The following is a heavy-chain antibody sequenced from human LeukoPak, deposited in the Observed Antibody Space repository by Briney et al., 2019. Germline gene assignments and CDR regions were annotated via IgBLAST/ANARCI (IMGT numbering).Heavy chain of an antibody. J-gene: IGHJ3*02. CDR1: GGSVRSYY. CDR3: ARGWLLLRHDAFDI. D-gene: IGHD3-22*01. Sequence: SETLSLTCTVSGGSVRSYYWTWIRQPPGKGLEWIGYIYYSGTTNNSPSLKSRATISVDTSKNHFSLKLNSVTAADTAVYYCARGWLLLRHDAFDIWGQGTMVTVSS. CDR2: IYYSGTT. V-gene: IGHV4-59*02.